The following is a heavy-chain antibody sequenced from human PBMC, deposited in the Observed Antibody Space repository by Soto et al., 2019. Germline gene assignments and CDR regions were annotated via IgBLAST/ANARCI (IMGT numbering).Heavy chain of an antibody. D-gene: IGHD3-22*01. CDR3: ARDQNYYDSSGYFNY. J-gene: IGHJ4*02. V-gene: IGHV1-2*02. CDR2: INPNSGGT. Sequence: ASVKVSCKASGYTFTGYYMHWVRQAPGQGLEWMGWINPNSGGTNYAQKFQGRVTMTRDTSISTAYMELSRLRSDDTAVYYCARDQNYYDSSGYFNYWGQGTLVTVSS. CDR1: GYTFTGYY.